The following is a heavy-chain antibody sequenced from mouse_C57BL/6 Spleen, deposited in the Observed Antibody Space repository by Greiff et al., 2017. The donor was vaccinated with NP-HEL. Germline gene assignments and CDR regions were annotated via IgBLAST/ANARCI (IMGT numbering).Heavy chain of an antibody. CDR3: ARDESSSYWYFDV. CDR1: GFTFRSYA. J-gene: IGHJ1*03. V-gene: IGHV5-4*01. Sequence: KLMESGVGLLKLGGSLKLPSAASGFTFRSYALSWFRQTLDKRLEWVATISDGGSYTYSPDNVKGRFTISRDNAKNNLYLQMSHLKSEDTAMYYCARDESSSYWYFDVWGTGTTVTVSS. CDR2: ISDGGSYT. D-gene: IGHD1-1*01.